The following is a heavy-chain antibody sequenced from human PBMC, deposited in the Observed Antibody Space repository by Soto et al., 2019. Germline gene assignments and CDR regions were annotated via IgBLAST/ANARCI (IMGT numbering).Heavy chain of an antibody. CDR1: GGSISSYY. J-gene: IGHJ6*02. CDR2: IYYSWST. V-gene: IGHV4-59*01. D-gene: IGHD6-13*01. Sequence: SETLSLTCTVSGGSISSYYWSWIRQPPGKGLEWIGYIYYSWSTNYNPSLKSRVTISVDTSKNQFSLKLSSVTAADTAVYYCARFNRIAAAGTDYYYGMDVWGQGTTVTVS. CDR3: ARFNRIAAAGTDYYYGMDV.